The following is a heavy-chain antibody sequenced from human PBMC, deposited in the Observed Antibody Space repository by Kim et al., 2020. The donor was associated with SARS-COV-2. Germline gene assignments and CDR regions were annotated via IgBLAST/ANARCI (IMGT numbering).Heavy chain of an antibody. CDR2: IYSGGST. CDR3: ARTVKQQLVLLWYFDL. CDR1: GFTVSSNY. V-gene: IGHV3-53*01. J-gene: IGHJ2*01. D-gene: IGHD6-13*01. Sequence: GGSLRLSCAASGFTVSSNYMSWVRQAPGKGLEWVSVIYSGGSTYYADSVKGRFTISRDNSKNTLYLQMNSLRAEDTAVYYCARTVKQQLVLLWYFDLWGRGTLVTVSS.